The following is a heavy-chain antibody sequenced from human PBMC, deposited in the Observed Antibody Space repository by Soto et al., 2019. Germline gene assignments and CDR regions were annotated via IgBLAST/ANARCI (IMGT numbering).Heavy chain of an antibody. CDR2: ISGSGGST. CDR1: GFTFSSYA. V-gene: IGHV3-23*01. CDR3: AKSWGLRYFDWSRGGMDV. J-gene: IGHJ6*02. D-gene: IGHD3-9*01. Sequence: EVQLLESGGGLVQPGGSLRLSCAASGFTFSSYAMSWVRQAPGKGLEWVSAISGSGGSTYYADSVKGRFTISRDNSKNTLYLQMNSLRAEDTAVYYCAKSWGLRYFDWSRGGMDVWGQGTTVTVSS.